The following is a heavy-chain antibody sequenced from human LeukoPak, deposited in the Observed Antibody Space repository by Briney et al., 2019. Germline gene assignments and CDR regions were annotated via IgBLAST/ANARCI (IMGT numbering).Heavy chain of an antibody. J-gene: IGHJ4*02. D-gene: IGHD6-13*01. CDR3: AKDLEQHLETAYYFDY. CDR1: GFTFSSYG. CDR2: ISYDGSNK. V-gene: IGHV3-30*18. Sequence: GGSLRLSCAASGFTFSSYGMHWVRQAPGKGLEGVAVISYDGSNKYYADSVKGRFTISRDNSKNTLYLQMNSLSAEDMAVYYCAKDLEQHLETAYYFDYWGQGTLVTVSS.